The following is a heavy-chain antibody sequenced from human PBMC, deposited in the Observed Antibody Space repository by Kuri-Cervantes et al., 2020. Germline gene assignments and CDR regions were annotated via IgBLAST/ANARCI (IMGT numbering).Heavy chain of an antibody. J-gene: IGHJ4*02. CDR1: GGSISSYY. D-gene: IGHD3-10*01. Sequence: SETLSLTCTVSGGSISSYYWSWIRQPPGKGLEWIGYMYYSGSTNYNPSLKSRVTISVDTSKNQFSLKLTSVTTADTAVCYCARVVGSGSYYPLYWGQGTLVTVSS. CDR3: ARVVGSGSYYPLY. V-gene: IGHV4-59*01. CDR2: MYYSGST.